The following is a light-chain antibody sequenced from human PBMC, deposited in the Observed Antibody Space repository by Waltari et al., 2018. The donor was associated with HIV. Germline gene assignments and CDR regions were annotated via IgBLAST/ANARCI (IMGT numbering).Light chain of an antibody. CDR3: AVWDDSLNGLWV. CDR2: NTN. V-gene: IGLV1-44*01. Sequence: QSALTQPPSASGTPGQRVTISCSGSNSSIGTNTVNWYQHLPGTAPKLLIFNTNQRPAGVPDRFSGSKSGTSAALAISGLQSEDEAGYFCAVWDDSLNGLWVFGGGTKVTGL. J-gene: IGLJ3*02. CDR1: NSSIGTNT.